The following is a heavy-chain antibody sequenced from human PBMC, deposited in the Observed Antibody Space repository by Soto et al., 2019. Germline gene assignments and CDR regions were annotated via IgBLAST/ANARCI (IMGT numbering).Heavy chain of an antibody. V-gene: IGHV3-23*01. D-gene: IGHD3-10*01. CDR1: GFTFGHSA. Sequence: GGSLRLSCAASGFTFGHSAMSWVRQAPGKGLEWVAAISGTGGAAYYADSVKGRFTISRDNSRNTLFLQMNSLRVDDTAIYHCAKPEEVVRGFDFWGLGTLVTAPQ. CDR3: AKPEEVVRGFDF. CDR2: ISGTGGAA. J-gene: IGHJ4*02.